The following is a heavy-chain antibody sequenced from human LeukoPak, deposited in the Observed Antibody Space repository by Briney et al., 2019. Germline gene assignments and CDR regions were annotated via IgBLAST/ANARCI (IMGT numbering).Heavy chain of an antibody. D-gene: IGHD3-3*01. V-gene: IGHV4-59*01. J-gene: IGHJ6*03. CDR3: ARVQTYYDFWSGYTTTPYYYYYMDV. CDR2: IYYSGST. Sequence: PSETLSLTCTVSGGSISSYYWSWVRQPPGKGLEWIGYIYYSGSTNYNPSPKSRVTISVDTSKNQFSLKLSSVTAADTAVYYCARVQTYYDFWSGYTTTPYYYYYMDVWGKGTTVTVSS. CDR1: GGSISSYY.